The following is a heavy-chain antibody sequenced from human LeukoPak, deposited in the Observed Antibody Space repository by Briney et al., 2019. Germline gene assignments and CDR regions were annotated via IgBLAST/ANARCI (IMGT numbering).Heavy chain of an antibody. CDR2: IKQDGSDK. CDR3: ARDRGIAAAGTLTPYYMDV. Sequence: PGGSLRLSCAASGFTFTKYWITWVRQAPGKGLEWVGNIKQDGSDKNYMDSVKGRFTISRDNTKNSVYLQMSSLRAEDTAVYYCARDRGIAAAGTLTPYYMDVWGKGTTVTVSS. J-gene: IGHJ6*03. D-gene: IGHD6-13*01. CDR1: GFTFTKYW. V-gene: IGHV3-7*01.